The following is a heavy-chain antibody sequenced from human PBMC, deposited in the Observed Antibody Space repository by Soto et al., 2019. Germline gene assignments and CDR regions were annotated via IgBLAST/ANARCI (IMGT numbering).Heavy chain of an antibody. D-gene: IGHD5-12*01. J-gene: IGHJ2*01. CDR3: ARVTHRWLQLWYFDL. CDR1: GGTFSNYP. Sequence: QVQLVQSGAEVKKPGSSVKVSCKASGGTFSNYPISWVRQAPGQGLEWMGGIIPIFGTVNYAQKFQGRVTIPADESTSTAIVELSSMRSEYAAVYYCARVTHRWLQLWYFDLWGRGTLVTVSS. V-gene: IGHV1-69*12. CDR2: IIPIFGTV.